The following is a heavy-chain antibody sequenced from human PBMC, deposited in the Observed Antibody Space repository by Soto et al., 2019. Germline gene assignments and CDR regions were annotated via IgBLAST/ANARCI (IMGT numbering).Heavy chain of an antibody. Sequence: QVQLVQSGAEVKKPGSSVKVSCKASGGTFSSYTISWVRQAPGQGLEWMGRIIPILGIANYAQKFQGRVTITADKTTNTAYMKLSSLRSEDTAVYYCASPRNTKQGQHRWFGESGGRDVWGQGTTVTVSS. J-gene: IGHJ6*02. CDR1: GGTFSSYT. CDR2: IIPILGIA. D-gene: IGHD3-10*01. V-gene: IGHV1-69*02. CDR3: ASPRNTKQGQHRWFGESGGRDV.